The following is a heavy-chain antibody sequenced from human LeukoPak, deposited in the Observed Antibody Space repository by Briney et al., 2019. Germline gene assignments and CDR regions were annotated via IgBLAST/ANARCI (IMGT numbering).Heavy chain of an antibody. J-gene: IGHJ4*02. CDR1: GFTFSSYG. V-gene: IGHV3-30*02. CDR3: AKDHCGGDCSTFDY. Sequence: PGGSLRLPCAASGFTFSSYGMHWVRQAPGKGLEWVAFIRYDGSNKYYADSVKGRFTISRDNSKNTLYLQMNSLRAEDTAVYYCAKDHCGGDCSTFDYWGQGTLVTVSS. CDR2: IRYDGSNK. D-gene: IGHD2-21*02.